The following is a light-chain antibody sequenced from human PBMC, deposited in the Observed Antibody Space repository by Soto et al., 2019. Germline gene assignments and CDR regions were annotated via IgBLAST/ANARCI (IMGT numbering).Light chain of an antibody. CDR2: EVS. CDR1: SSDVGGYNY. Sequence: QSALTQPASVSGSPGQSITISCTGTSSDVGGYNYVSWYQQHPGKAPKLMIYEVSNRPSGVSNRSSGSKSGNTASLTISGLQAEDEAEYYCSSYTSNNTWVFGGGTKLTVL. CDR3: SSYTSNNTWV. J-gene: IGLJ3*02. V-gene: IGLV2-14*01.